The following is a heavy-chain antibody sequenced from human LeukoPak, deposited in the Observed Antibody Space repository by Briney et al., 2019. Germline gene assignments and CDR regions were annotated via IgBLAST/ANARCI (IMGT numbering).Heavy chain of an antibody. CDR2: ISDDGGST. D-gene: IGHD3-16*01. CDR1: GFTFSSYG. CDR3: AKAAGGDIDY. J-gene: IGHJ4*02. Sequence: GGSLRPSCAASGFTFSSYGMHWVRQAPGKGLEWVAVISDDGGSTYYADSVKGRFTISRDNSKNTLYLQMNSLRAEDTAVYYCAKAAGGDIDYWGRGTLVTVSS. V-gene: IGHV3-30*18.